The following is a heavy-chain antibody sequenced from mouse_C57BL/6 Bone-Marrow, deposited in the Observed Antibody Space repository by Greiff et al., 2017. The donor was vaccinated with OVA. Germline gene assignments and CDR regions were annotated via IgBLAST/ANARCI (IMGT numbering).Heavy chain of an antibody. Sequence: QVQLQQSGPELVKPGASVKISCKASGYAFSSSWMNWVKQRPGKGLEWIGEILPGSGSTNYNEKFKGKATFTADTSSNTAYMQLSSLTTEDSAIYYCARLPHYDAFYYAMDYWGQGTSVTVSS. J-gene: IGHJ4*01. D-gene: IGHD1-1*01. V-gene: IGHV1-9*01. CDR2: ILPGSGST. CDR3: ARLPHYDAFYYAMDY. CDR1: GYAFSSSW.